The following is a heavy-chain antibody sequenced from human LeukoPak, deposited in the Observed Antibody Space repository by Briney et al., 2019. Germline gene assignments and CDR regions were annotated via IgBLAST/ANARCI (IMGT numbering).Heavy chain of an antibody. CDR3: ARPAYCSGGSCYSGGAD. Sequence: GEALKISCKGSGYSFTSYWIGWVRQMPGKGREWMGIIYPGDSDTRYSPSFNGQVTISADKSISTAYLQWSSLKASDTAMYYCARPAYCSGGSCYSGGADWGQGTLVTVSS. V-gene: IGHV5-51*01. CDR2: IYPGDSDT. J-gene: IGHJ4*02. D-gene: IGHD2-15*01. CDR1: GYSFTSYW.